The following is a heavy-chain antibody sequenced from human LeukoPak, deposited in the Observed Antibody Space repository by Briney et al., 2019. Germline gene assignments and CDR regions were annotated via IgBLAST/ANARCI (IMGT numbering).Heavy chain of an antibody. D-gene: IGHD3-22*01. CDR1: GYTFTSYG. CDR3: ARGRDYDSSGYYDY. Sequence: ASVTVSCTASGYTFTSYGISWVRQAPGQGLEWMGWISAYNGNTNYAQKLQGRVTMTTDTSTSTAYMELSSLRSEDTAVYYCARGRDYDSSGYYDYWGQGTLVTVSS. V-gene: IGHV1-18*01. CDR2: ISAYNGNT. J-gene: IGHJ4*02.